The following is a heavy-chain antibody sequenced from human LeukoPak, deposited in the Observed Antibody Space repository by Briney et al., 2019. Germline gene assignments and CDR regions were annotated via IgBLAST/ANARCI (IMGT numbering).Heavy chain of an antibody. CDR1: GFTFSSYE. CDR3: ARVFSNPTGNDY. J-gene: IGHJ4*02. CDR2: ISNSGYTI. Sequence: PGGSLRLSCAASGFTFSSYEMNWVRQAPGKGLEWVSYISNSGYTIFYADSVKGRFTISRDNGKNSLYLQMNSLRAEDTAVYYCARVFSNPTGNDYWGQGTLVTVSS. D-gene: IGHD1-1*01. V-gene: IGHV3-48*03.